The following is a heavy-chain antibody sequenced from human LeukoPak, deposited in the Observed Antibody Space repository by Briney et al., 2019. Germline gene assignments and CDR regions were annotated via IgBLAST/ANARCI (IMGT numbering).Heavy chain of an antibody. CDR3: AGAGGYSGY. J-gene: IGHJ4*02. D-gene: IGHD5-12*01. CDR2: IYGGGST. Sequence: GGSLRLSCAVSGFTVSTNHITWVRQAPGKGLECVSVIYGGGSTYYADSVKGRLTISRDSSRNTVYLQMNSLRAEDTAVYYCAGAGGYSGYGSQGTLVTVSS. CDR1: GFTVSTNH. V-gene: IGHV3-66*01.